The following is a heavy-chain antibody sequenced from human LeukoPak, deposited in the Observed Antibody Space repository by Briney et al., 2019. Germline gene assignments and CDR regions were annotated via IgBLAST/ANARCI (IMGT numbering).Heavy chain of an antibody. CDR3: ARDERQCSGGSCYPSDY. D-gene: IGHD2-15*01. CDR1: GFTFTTYA. Sequence: NSGGSLRLSCAASGFTFTTYAMNWVRQAPGKGLEWVSSISSTSTFIYYADSVKGRFTISRDNAKNSLYLQMNSQRAEDTAVYYCARDERQCSGGSCYPSDYWGQGTLVTVSS. CDR2: ISSTSTFI. V-gene: IGHV3-21*01. J-gene: IGHJ4*02.